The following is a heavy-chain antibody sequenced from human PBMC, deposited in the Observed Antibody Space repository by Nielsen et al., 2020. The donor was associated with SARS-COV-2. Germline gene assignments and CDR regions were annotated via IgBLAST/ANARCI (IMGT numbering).Heavy chain of an antibody. CDR3: ARDGGPLTHWYFDL. CDR1: GFTFSDYY. D-gene: IGHD4-23*01. Sequence: GGSLRLSCAASGFTFSDYYMSWIRQAPGKGLEWVSYISSSGSTIYYADSVKGRFTISRDNAKNSLYLQMNSLRAEDTAVYYRARDGGPLTHWYFDLWGRGTLVTVSS. J-gene: IGHJ2*01. CDR2: ISSSGSTI. V-gene: IGHV3-11*04.